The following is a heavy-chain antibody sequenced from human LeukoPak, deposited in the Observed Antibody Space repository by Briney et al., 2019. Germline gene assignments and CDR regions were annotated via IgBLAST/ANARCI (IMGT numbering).Heavy chain of an antibody. V-gene: IGHV4-34*01. CDR1: GGSFSGYY. D-gene: IGHD4-17*01. CDR3: ARRHDYGDYTFDY. Sequence: SETLSLTCAVYGGSFSGYYWSWIRQPPGKGLEWIGEINHSGSTNYNPSLKSRVTISVDTSKNQFSLKLSSVTAADTAVYYCARRHDYGDYTFDYWGQGTLVTVPS. CDR2: INHSGST. J-gene: IGHJ4*02.